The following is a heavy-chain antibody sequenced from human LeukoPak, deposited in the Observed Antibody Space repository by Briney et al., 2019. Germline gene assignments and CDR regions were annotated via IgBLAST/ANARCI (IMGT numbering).Heavy chain of an antibody. CDR3: ARSRGYCSSTSCYKEDY. V-gene: IGHV4-39*07. J-gene: IGHJ4*02. D-gene: IGHD2-2*02. Sequence: PSETLSLTCTVSGGSISSSSYYWGWIRQPPGKGPEWIGEINHSGSTNYNPSLKSRVTISVDTSKNQFSLKLSSVTAADTAVYYCARSRGYCSSTSCYKEDYWGQGTLVTVSS. CDR1: GGSISSSSYY. CDR2: INHSGST.